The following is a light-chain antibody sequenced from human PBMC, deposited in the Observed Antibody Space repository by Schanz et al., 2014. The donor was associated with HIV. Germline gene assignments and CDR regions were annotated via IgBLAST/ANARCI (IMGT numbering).Light chain of an antibody. Sequence: QSALTQPASVSGSPGQSVTISCSGTSSDVGSYILVSWYQQYPGKAPKLMIYEGSKRPSGVSNRFSGSKSGNTASLTISGLQAEDEADYYCCSYSRSGTPHYVFGTGTKLTVL. CDR1: SSDVGSYIL. J-gene: IGLJ1*01. CDR3: CSYSRSGTPHYV. V-gene: IGLV2-14*02. CDR2: EGS.